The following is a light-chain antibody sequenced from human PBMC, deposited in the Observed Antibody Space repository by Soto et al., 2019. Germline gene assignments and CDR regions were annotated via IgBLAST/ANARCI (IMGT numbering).Light chain of an antibody. Sequence: EIVLKQSPGTPPLSPGHRATRSCRASQTVTSDYLAWYQQKRGQAPRLLISGASSRAAGIPDRFSGSGSETDFTLTISSLEPEDFALYFCQQYGNPPITFGRGTRVEIK. V-gene: IGKV3-20*01. CDR3: QQYGNPPIT. CDR1: QTVTSDY. J-gene: IGKJ5*01. CDR2: GAS.